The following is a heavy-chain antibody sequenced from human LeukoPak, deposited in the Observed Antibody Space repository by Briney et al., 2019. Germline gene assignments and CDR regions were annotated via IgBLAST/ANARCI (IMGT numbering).Heavy chain of an antibody. CDR2: IRSKANNYAT. D-gene: IGHD3-22*01. J-gene: IGHJ4*02. CDR3: TRSSSGYTSDY. CDR1: GFTFSGSA. V-gene: IGHV3-73*01. Sequence: GGSLRLPCAAYGFTFSGSAMHWVRQASGKGLEWVGRIRSKANNYATTYAASVKGRFTISRDDSKNTAWLQMNSLKTEDTAVYYCTRSSSGYTSDYWGQGTLVTVSS.